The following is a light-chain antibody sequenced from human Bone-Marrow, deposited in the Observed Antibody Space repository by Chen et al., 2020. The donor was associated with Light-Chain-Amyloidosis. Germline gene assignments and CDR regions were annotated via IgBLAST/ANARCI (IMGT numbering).Light chain of an antibody. CDR3: QVWDRSSDRPV. Sequence: SYVLTQPSSVSVAPGQTATIACGGNNIGSTRVHWYQQTPGQAPLLVVYDDSDRPSGIPERLSGSNSGNTATLTISRVEGGDEADYYCQVWDRSSDRPVFGGGTKLTGL. CDR1: NIGSTR. V-gene: IGLV3-21*02. J-gene: IGLJ3*02. CDR2: DDS.